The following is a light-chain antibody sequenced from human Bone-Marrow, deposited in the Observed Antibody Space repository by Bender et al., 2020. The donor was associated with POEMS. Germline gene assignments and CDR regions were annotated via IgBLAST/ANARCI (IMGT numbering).Light chain of an antibody. Sequence: QSALTQPASVSGSPGQSITISCTGTGSDVGGYNYVSWYQQHPDKAPRLIIFEFSNRPSGVSDRFSGSKSGNTASLTISGLQAEDEADYYCSSYAGSYTLFGGGTWLTVL. J-gene: IGLJ3*02. CDR2: EFS. CDR3: SSYAGSYTL. V-gene: IGLV2-14*01. CDR1: GSDVGGYNY.